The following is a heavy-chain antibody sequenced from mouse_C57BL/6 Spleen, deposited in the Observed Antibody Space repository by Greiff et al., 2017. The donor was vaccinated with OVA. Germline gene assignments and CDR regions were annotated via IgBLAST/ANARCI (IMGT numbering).Heavy chain of an antibody. Sequence: VQLQQSGPELVKPGASVKISCKASGYAFSSSWMNWVKQRPGQGLEWIGRIYPGDGDTNYNWKFKGKATLTADTSSSTAYMQLSSLTSEDSAVYFYARSGDYDYVDYWGQGTTLTVSS. CDR1: GYAFSSSW. J-gene: IGHJ2*01. V-gene: IGHV1-82*01. D-gene: IGHD2-13*01. CDR3: ARSGDYDYVDY. CDR2: IYPGDGDT.